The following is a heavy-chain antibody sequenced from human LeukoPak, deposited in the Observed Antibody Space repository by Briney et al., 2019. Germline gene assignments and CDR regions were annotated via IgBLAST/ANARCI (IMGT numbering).Heavy chain of an antibody. D-gene: IGHD1-26*01. Sequence: PGGSQRLSCAASGFTLSNYWMCWVRQAPGKGLEWVANIKQDGSEKYYVDSVKGRFTISRDNAYNSLHLQMSSLRADDTAVYYCARQGSTWWDPFDFWGQGTLVTVSS. V-gene: IGHV3-7*03. CDR3: ARQGSTWWDPFDF. CDR1: GFTLSNYW. J-gene: IGHJ4*02. CDR2: IKQDGSEK.